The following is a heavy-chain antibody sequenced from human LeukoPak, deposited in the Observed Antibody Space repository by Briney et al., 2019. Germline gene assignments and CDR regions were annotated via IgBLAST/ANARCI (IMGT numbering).Heavy chain of an antibody. Sequence: SETLSLTCTVSGGPISSYYGSWIRQPPGKGLEWIGYIYYSGSTNYNTSLKSRVTISVDTSKNQFSLKLSSVTAADTAVYYCASFGSLHAFDIWGQGTMVTVSS. CDR3: ASFGSLHAFDI. V-gene: IGHV4-59*01. CDR1: GGPISSYY. D-gene: IGHD2-15*01. CDR2: IYYSGST. J-gene: IGHJ3*02.